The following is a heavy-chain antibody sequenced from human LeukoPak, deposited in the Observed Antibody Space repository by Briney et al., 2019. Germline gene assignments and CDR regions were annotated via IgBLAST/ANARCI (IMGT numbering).Heavy chain of an antibody. D-gene: IGHD3-10*01. Sequence: PGGSLRLSCAASGFTFSSYDMHWVRQATGKGLEWVSAIGTAGDTYYPGSVKGRFTISRENAKNSLYLQMNSLRAGDTAVYYCARARRVLLWFGEQTRPYYFDYWGQGTLVTVSS. CDR3: ARARRVLLWFGEQTRPYYFDY. CDR1: GFTFSSYD. J-gene: IGHJ4*02. CDR2: IGTAGDT. V-gene: IGHV3-13*01.